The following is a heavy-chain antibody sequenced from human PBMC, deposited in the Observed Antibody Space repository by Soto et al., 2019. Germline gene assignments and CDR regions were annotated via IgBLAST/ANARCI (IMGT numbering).Heavy chain of an antibody. CDR1: GFTFSSYG. CDR3: ARVGPTIFGVQTYYFDY. D-gene: IGHD3-3*01. V-gene: IGHV3-33*01. CDR2: IWCDGSNK. J-gene: IGHJ4*02. Sequence: GGSLRLSCAASGFTFSSYGMHWVRQAPGKGLEWVAVIWCDGSNKYYADSVKGRFTISRDNAKNTLYLQMNSLRAEDTAVYYCARVGPTIFGVQTYYFDYWGQGTLVTVSS.